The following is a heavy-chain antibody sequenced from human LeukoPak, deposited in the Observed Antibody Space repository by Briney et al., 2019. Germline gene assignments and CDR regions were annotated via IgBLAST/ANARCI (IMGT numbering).Heavy chain of an antibody. D-gene: IGHD1-1*01. CDR2: ISSSGSTI. Sequence: KAGGSLRLSCAASGFTFSDYYMSWIRQAPGKGLEWVSYISSSGSTIYYADSVKGRFTISRDNAKNSLYLQMNSLRAEDTALYYCAKLWRYMGGLLDAFDIWGQGTMVTVSS. CDR3: AKLWRYMGGLLDAFDI. J-gene: IGHJ3*02. CDR1: GFTFSDYY. V-gene: IGHV3-11*01.